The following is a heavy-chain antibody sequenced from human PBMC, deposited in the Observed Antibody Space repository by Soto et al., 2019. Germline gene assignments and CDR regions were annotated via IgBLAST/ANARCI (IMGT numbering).Heavy chain of an antibody. CDR2: ISYDGDNK. D-gene: IGHD1-1*01. CDR1: GFTFIYHA. CDR3: ARGTTTSAFSAMDV. V-gene: IGHV3-30-3*01. J-gene: IGHJ6*02. Sequence: QVQLVESGGGVVQPGRSLRLSCAASGFTFIYHALNWFRQAPGKGLEWVAVISYDGDNKYIAESVKGRFTISRDNSKNTVSLQMNSLRAEDTAMYFCARGTTTSAFSAMDVWGQGTTVTVSS.